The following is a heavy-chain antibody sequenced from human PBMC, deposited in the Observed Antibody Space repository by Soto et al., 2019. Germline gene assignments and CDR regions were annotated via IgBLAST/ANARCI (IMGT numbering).Heavy chain of an antibody. Sequence: KSGGSLRLSXAASGFTFSNAWMSWVRQAPGKGLEWVGRIKSKTDGGTTDYAVPVKGRFTISRDDSKNTLYLQMNSLKTEDTAVYYCTTDRLGIAAVKRLGYWGQGTLVTVSS. CDR1: GFTFSNAW. CDR3: TTDRLGIAAVKRLGY. V-gene: IGHV3-15*01. CDR2: IKSKTDGGTT. D-gene: IGHD6-13*01. J-gene: IGHJ4*02.